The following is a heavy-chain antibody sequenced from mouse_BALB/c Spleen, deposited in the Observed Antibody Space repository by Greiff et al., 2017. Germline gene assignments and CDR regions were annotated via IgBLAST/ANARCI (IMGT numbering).Heavy chain of an antibody. V-gene: IGHV1-66*01. CDR3: ASGNWFAY. CDR2: IFPGSGNT. CDR1: GYSFTSYY. D-gene: IGHD2-1*01. J-gene: IGHJ3*01. Sequence: QVQLKESGPELVKPGASVKISCKASGYSFTSYYIHWVKQRPGQGLEWIGWIFPGSGNTKYNEKFKGKATLTADTSSSTAYMQLSSLTSEDSAVYFCASGNWFAYWGQGTLVTVSA.